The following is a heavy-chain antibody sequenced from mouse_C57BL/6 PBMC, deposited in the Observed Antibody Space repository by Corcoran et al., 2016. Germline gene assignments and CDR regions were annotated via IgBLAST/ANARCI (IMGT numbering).Heavy chain of an antibody. Sequence: EVQLQQSGPELVKPGASVKISCKASGYTFTDYYMNWVKQSHGKSLEWIGDINPNNGGTSYNQKFKGKATLTVDKSSSTAYMELRSLTSEDSAVYYCARDYGNYAYFDYWGQGTTLTVSS. V-gene: IGHV1-26*01. CDR3: ARDYGNYAYFDY. CDR1: GYTFTDYY. D-gene: IGHD2-1*01. J-gene: IGHJ2*01. CDR2: INPNNGGT.